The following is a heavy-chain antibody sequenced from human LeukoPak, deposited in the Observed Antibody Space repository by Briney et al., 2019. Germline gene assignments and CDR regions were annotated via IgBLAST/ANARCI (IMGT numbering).Heavy chain of an antibody. J-gene: IGHJ1*01. CDR3: ATGYYYDSRGYYTFGH. CDR1: GFTSSRDS. Sequence: SPRPSCAASGFTSSRDSMDSGCQAPRKRLLCVSRINSVVGATSSAHSATGGFTISRANAKNRPHLRMNSLRAETLPGYYCATGYYYDSRGYYTFGHWGQGTLVTVSS. CDR2: INSVVGAT. D-gene: IGHD3-22*01. V-gene: IGHV3-74*01.